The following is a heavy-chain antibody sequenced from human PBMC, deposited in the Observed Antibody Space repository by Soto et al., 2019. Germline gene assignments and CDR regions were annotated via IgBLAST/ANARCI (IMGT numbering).Heavy chain of an antibody. CDR1: GYSFTSYG. Sequence: QAQLLQSGGEVRQPGASVTVSCKASGYSFTSYGIVWVRKAPGQGFEWMGWISPANGRTDYGLNFQVAGTITTDMATETAYIHLKSLRPDDTATYFCARLPADDSRYSGASDGTLYYFLYMDVWGGGTTITVS. V-gene: IGHV1-18*01. CDR3: ARLPADDSRYSGASDGTLYYFLYMDV. D-gene: IGHD2-15*01. CDR2: ISPANGRT. J-gene: IGHJ6*03.